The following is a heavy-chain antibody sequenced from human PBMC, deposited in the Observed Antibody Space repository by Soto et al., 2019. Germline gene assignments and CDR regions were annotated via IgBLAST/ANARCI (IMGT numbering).Heavy chain of an antibody. V-gene: IGHV4-34*01. CDR1: GGSFSDYY. CDR3: ARGKIFDYVWGSSRYSLDY. CDR2: INHKGST. D-gene: IGHD3-16*02. Sequence: SETLSLTCAVYGGSFSDYYWSWIRQPPGKGLEWIGEINHKGSTNYNPSLKSRLTISVDTSKNQFSLKLISVTAADTSVYYCARGKIFDYVWGSSRYSLDYWGQGTLVTVSS. J-gene: IGHJ4*02.